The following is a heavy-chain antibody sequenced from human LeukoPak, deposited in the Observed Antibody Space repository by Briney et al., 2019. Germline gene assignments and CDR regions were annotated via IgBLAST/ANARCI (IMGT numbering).Heavy chain of an antibody. J-gene: IGHJ4*02. CDR2: IHHSGST. CDR1: GASISSSNW. D-gene: IGHD3-22*01. Sequence: SETLSLTCSVSGASISSSNWWSWVRQPPGKGLEWIGEIHHSGSTNYNPYLKSRVTMSVDKAKNQFSLRLSPTTAADTAVYYCARGFTQYYESSGTFDFWGRGTLVTVSS. V-gene: IGHV4-4*02. CDR3: ARGFTQYYESSGTFDF.